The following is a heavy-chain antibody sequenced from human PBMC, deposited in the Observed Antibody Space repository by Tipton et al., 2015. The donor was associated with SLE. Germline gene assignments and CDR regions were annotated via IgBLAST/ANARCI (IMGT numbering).Heavy chain of an antibody. V-gene: IGHV4-39*07. CDR2: VFPGGPT. Sequence: TLSLTCTVSGGSISSSDYYWDWIRQPPGKGLEWIGEVFPGGPTNYNPSLKSRVTISLDTSRIQFSLRLSSVTAADTAVYFCARWEVGYTTNWERFDCWGQGTLVTVSS. D-gene: IGHD1-1*01. J-gene: IGHJ4*02. CDR1: GGSISSSDYY. CDR3: ARWEVGYTTNWERFDC.